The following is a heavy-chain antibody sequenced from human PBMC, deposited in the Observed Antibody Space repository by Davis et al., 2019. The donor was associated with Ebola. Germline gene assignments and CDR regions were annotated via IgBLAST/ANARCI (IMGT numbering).Heavy chain of an antibody. Sequence: MPSETLSLTCAVSGGSISSGGYSWSWIRQPPGKGLEWIGYIYHSGSTYYNPSLKSRVTISVDTSKNQFSLKLSSVTAADTAVYYCARGSSYFDWLFPQNWFDPWGQGTLVTVSS. J-gene: IGHJ5*02. CDR1: GGSISSGGYS. D-gene: IGHD3-9*01. CDR3: ARGSSYFDWLFPQNWFDP. V-gene: IGHV4-30-2*01. CDR2: IYHSGST.